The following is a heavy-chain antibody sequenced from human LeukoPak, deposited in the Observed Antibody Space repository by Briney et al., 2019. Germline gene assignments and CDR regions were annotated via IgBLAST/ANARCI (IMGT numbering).Heavy chain of an antibody. J-gene: IGHJ4*02. CDR2: IYTSGST. CDR3: ARIAYDFWSGYKYYFDY. CDR1: GGSISSYY. V-gene: IGHV4-4*07. D-gene: IGHD3-3*01. Sequence: SETLSLTCTVSGGSISSYYWSWIRQPAGKGLEWIGRIYTSGSTNYNPSLKSRVTMSVDTSKNQFSLKLSSVTAADTAVYYCARIAYDFWSGYKYYFDYWGQGTLVTVSS.